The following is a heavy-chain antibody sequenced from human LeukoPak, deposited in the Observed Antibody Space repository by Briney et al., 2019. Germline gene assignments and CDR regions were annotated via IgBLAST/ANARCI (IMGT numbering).Heavy chain of an antibody. CDR3: AKDYGITGTGGAWLDP. CDR2: IRYDGSNK. CDR1: GFTFNNYG. Sequence: GGSLRLSCAASGFTFNNYGMHWVRQAPGKGLEWVALIRYDGSNKYYAASVKGRFTISRDNSRNTLYLQMNTLRADDAAVYYCAKDYGITGTGGAWLDPWGQGTLVTVSS. J-gene: IGHJ5*02. D-gene: IGHD1-20*01. V-gene: IGHV3-30*02.